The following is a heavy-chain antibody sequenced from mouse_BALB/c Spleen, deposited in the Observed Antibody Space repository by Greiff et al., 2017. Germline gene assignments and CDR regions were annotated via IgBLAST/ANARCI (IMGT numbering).Heavy chain of an antibody. CDR2: IYPSDSYT. V-gene: IGHV1-69*02. CDR1: GYTFTSYW. Sequence: QVQLKQPGAELVRPGASVKLSCKASGYTFTSYWINWVKQRPGQGLEWIGNIYPSDSYTNYNQKFKDKATLTVDKSSSTAYMQLSSPTSEDSAVYYCTRQEATMGRGFAYWGQGTLVTVSA. J-gene: IGHJ3*01. CDR3: TRQEATMGRGFAY. D-gene: IGHD2-1*01.